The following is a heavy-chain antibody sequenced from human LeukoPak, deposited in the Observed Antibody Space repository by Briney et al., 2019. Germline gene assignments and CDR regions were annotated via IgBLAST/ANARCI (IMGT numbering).Heavy chain of an antibody. V-gene: IGHV3-7*01. CDR2: IKEDGSEI. D-gene: IGHD3-10*01. J-gene: IGHJ4*02. Sequence: GGSLRLSCAASAFTFSNYWMSWVRQAPGKGLEWVANIKEDGSEINYVDSVKGRFTISRDNAKNSLYLQMNSLRAEDTAVYYCARTIRGYWGQGTLVTVSS. CDR1: AFTFSNYW. CDR3: ARTIRGY.